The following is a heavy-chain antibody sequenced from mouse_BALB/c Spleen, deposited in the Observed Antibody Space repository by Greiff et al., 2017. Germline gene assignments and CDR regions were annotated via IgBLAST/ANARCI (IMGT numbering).Heavy chain of an antibody. V-gene: IGHV1-77*01. CDR2: IYPGSGST. Sequence: QVQLQQSGPELVKPGASVKMSCKASGYTFTDYVISWVKQRTGQGLEWIGEIYPGSGSTYYNEKFKGKATLTADKSSNTAYMQLSSLTSEDSAVYFCARKGNRYYLAWFAYWGQGTLVTVSA. CDR1: GYTFTDYV. J-gene: IGHJ3*01. D-gene: IGHD2-3*01. CDR3: ARKGNRYYLAWFAY.